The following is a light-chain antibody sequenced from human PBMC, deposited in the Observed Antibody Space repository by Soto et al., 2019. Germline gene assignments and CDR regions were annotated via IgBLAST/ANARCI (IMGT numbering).Light chain of an antibody. Sequence: DIQLTQSPSFLSASVGDRVTITCRASQGISSYLAWYQQKPGKAPKLLIYAASTLQSGVPSRFSGSGSGTEVTLTISSLQPEDFATDYCQQLNSYPLTFGGGTKVDIK. CDR1: QGISSY. CDR3: QQLNSYPLT. J-gene: IGKJ4*01. V-gene: IGKV1-9*01. CDR2: AAS.